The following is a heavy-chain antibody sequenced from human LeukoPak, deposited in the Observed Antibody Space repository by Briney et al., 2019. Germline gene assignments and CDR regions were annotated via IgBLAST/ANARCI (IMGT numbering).Heavy chain of an antibody. Sequence: PSETLSLTCTVSGGSISSTSYYWDWIRQPPGKGLEWIGSIYYTGSTYYNPSLKSRVTISVDTSKNQFSLKLSSVTAADTAVYYCARLIMVYYDSSGYYDYWGQGTLVTVSS. D-gene: IGHD3-22*01. CDR3: ARLIMVYYDSSGYYDY. CDR1: GGSISSTSYY. CDR2: IYYTGST. V-gene: IGHV4-39*01. J-gene: IGHJ4*02.